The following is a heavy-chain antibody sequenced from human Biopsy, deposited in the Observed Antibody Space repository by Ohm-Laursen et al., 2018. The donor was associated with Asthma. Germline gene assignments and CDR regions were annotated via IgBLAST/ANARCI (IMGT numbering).Heavy chain of an antibody. CDR1: GFTFSSYS. D-gene: IGHD3-22*01. V-gene: IGHV3-21*04. Sequence: SLRLSCAASGFTFSSYSMNWVRQAPGKGLEWVASIGTSPSIYGSSYLRYAESVKGRFTISRDDAKNSLYLQMNSLRAEDTAVYYCARGDSSNWSHYYFDYWGQGTLVTVSS. J-gene: IGHJ4*02. CDR3: ARGDSSNWSHYYFDY. CDR2: IGTSPSIYGSSYL.